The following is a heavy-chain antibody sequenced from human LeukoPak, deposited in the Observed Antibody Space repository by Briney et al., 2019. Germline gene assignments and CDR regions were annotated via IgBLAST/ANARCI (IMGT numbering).Heavy chain of an antibody. J-gene: IGHJ5*02. CDR1: GGSISSYY. Sequence: SETPSLTCTVSGGSISSYYWSWIRQPAGKGLEWIGRIYTSGSTNYNPSLKSRVTMSVDTSKNQFSLKLSSVTAADTAVYYCARVDSTIFGVVNWFDPWGQGTLVTVSS. CDR3: ARVDSTIFGVVNWFDP. D-gene: IGHD3-3*01. V-gene: IGHV4-4*07. CDR2: IYTSGST.